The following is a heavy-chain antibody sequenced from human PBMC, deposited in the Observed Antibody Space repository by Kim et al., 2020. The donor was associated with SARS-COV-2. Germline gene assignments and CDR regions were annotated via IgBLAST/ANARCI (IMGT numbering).Heavy chain of an antibody. V-gene: IGHV3-74*01. D-gene: IGHD3-16*01. CDR1: GFTFSTSW. Sequence: GGSLRLSCAASGFTFSTSWLHWVRRAPGEGLVWVSRINPDGSGTDYADSVKGRFTISRDNTKSTLHLQMNSLRAGDTALYYCVRDIRGIDDCWGQGTLV. CDR3: VRDIRGIDDC. J-gene: IGHJ4*02. CDR2: INPDGSGT.